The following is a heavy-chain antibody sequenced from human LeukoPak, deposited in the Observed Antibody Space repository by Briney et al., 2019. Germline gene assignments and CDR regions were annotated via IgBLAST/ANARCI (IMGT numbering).Heavy chain of an antibody. Sequence: ASVKVSFKASGYTFTVYYMHWVRQAPGQGLEWMGWINPNSGGTNYAQKFQGRVTMTRDTSISTAYMELSRLRSDDTAVYYCARLDRDSGSYSYYGMDVWGQGTTVTVSS. V-gene: IGHV1-2*02. J-gene: IGHJ6*02. CDR1: GYTFTVYY. CDR3: ARLDRDSGSYSYYGMDV. CDR2: INPNSGGT. D-gene: IGHD1-26*01.